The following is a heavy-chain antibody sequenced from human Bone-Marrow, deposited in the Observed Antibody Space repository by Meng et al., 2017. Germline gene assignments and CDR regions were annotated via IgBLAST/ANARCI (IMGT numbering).Heavy chain of an antibody. CDR3: ARDLGSSGYYSYFDY. CDR1: GFTFDDYA. D-gene: IGHD3-22*01. J-gene: IGHJ4*02. V-gene: IGHV3-9*01. CDR2: ISWNSGSI. Sequence: SLKISCAASGFTFDDYAMHWVRQAPGKGLEWVSGISWNSGSIGYADSVKGRFTISRDNAKNSLYLQMNSLRAEDTAVYYCARDLGSSGYYSYFDYWGQGTLVTVSS.